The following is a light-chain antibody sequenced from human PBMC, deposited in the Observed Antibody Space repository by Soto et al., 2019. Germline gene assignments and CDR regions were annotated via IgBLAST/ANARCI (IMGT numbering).Light chain of an antibody. CDR3: CSYAGGTTLV. Sequence: QSALTQPASVSGSPGQSITISCTGTSSDVGSYNLVSWYQQHPGKAPKLMIYEGTKRPSGVSKRFSGSKSGNTASLTISGLQAEDEADYYCCSYAGGTTLVFGGGTKLTVL. CDR1: SSDVGSYNL. J-gene: IGLJ3*02. V-gene: IGLV2-23*01. CDR2: EGT.